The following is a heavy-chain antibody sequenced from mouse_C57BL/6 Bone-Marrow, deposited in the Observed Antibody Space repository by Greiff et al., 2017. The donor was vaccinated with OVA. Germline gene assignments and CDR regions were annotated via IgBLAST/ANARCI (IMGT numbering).Heavy chain of an antibody. Sequence: QVQLQQPGAELVRPGTSVKMSCKASGYTFTNYWIGWAKQRPGHGLEWIGDIYPGGGYTNYNEKFKGKATLTADKSSSTAYMQFSSLTSEDAAIYYCERGYDGSSWDWYFDVWGTGTTVTVSS. J-gene: IGHJ1*03. D-gene: IGHD1-1*01. CDR1: GYTFTNYW. CDR2: IYPGGGYT. V-gene: IGHV1-63*01. CDR3: ERGYDGSSWDWYFDV.